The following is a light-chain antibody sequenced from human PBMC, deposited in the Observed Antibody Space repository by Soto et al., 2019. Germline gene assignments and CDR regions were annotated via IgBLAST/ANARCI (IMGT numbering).Light chain of an antibody. CDR3: QPSHHWPRMYT. CDR1: QSISSN. Sequence: EILMTQSPATLSVSPGERATLSCRASQSISSNLVWYQQKPGQAPRLLIYDASFRATGIRARFSGSGSGTEFTLTISRLQSDDFAVYYCQPSHHWPRMYTFGQGTKLEI. J-gene: IGKJ2*01. V-gene: IGKV3-15*01. CDR2: DAS.